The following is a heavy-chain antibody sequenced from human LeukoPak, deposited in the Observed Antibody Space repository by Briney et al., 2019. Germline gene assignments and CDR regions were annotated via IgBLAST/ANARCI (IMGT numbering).Heavy chain of an antibody. CDR1: GGSISSSSYY. Sequence: SETLSLTCTVSGGSISSSSYYWGWIRQPPGKGLEWIGSIYYSGSTYYNPSLKSRVTISVDTSKNQFSLKLSSVTAADTAVYYCARDHRRITMVRGVTGGWFDPWGQGTLVTVSS. D-gene: IGHD3-10*01. CDR2: IYYSGST. CDR3: ARDHRRITMVRGVTGGWFDP. J-gene: IGHJ5*02. V-gene: IGHV4-39*07.